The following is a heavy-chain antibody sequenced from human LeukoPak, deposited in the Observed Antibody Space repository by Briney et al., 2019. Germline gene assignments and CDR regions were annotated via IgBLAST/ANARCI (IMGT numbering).Heavy chain of an antibody. CDR3: ARDPRRGQQLVEYWFDP. J-gene: IGHJ5*02. CDR2: ISAYNGNT. CDR1: GYTLTSYG. V-gene: IGHV1-18*01. D-gene: IGHD6-13*01. Sequence: ASVKVSCKASGYTLTSYGISWVRQAPGQGLEWMGWISAYNGNTNYAQRLQGRVTMTTDTSTSTAYMELRSLRSDDTAVYYCARDPRRGQQLVEYWFDPWGQGTLVTVSS.